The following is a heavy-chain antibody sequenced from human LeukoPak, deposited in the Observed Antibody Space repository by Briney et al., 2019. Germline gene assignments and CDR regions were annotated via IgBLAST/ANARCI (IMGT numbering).Heavy chain of an antibody. Sequence: ASVKVSCKASGYTFTSYGISWVRQAPGQGLEWLGWMNPHSGATNYAQKFQGRVTITADESTSTAYMELSSLRSEDTAVYYCAREGRRVSRKDYYYFDYWGQGTLVTVSS. D-gene: IGHD1-26*01. CDR3: AREGRRVSRKDYYYFDY. CDR1: GYTFTSYG. V-gene: IGHV1-18*01. J-gene: IGHJ4*02. CDR2: MNPHSGAT.